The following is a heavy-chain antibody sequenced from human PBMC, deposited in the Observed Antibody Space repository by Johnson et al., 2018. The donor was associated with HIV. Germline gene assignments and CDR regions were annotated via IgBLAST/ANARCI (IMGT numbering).Heavy chain of an antibody. V-gene: IGHV3-30-3*01. CDR3: ARKYNFGSGYSGEEAFDI. J-gene: IGHJ3*02. D-gene: IGHD3-3*01. Sequence: QVQLVESGGGVVQPGRSLRLSCAASGFTFSNHAMYWVRQAPGKGLEWVAVISYDGSNKYYADSVKGRFTISRDNSKNTLYLQMNSLRVDDTAVYYCARKYNFGSGYSGEEAFDIWGQGTMVTVSS. CDR1: GFTFSNHA. CDR2: ISYDGSNK.